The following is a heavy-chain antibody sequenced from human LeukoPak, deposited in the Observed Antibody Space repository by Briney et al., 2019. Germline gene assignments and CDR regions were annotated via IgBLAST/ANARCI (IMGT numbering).Heavy chain of an antibody. D-gene: IGHD2-2*01. CDR2: ISSSGSTI. V-gene: IGHV3-11*01. CDR3: AREEGPAARMDV. J-gene: IGHJ6*02. CDR1: GFTFSDYY. Sequence: PGRSLRLSCAASGFTFSDYYMSWIRQAPGKGLEWVSYISSSGSTIYYADSVKGRFTISRDNAKNSPYLQMNSLRAEDTAVYYCAREEGPAARMDVWGQGTTVTVSS.